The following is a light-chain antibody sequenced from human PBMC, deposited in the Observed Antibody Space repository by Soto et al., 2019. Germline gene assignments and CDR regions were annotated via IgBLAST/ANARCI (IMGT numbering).Light chain of an antibody. V-gene: IGKV3-20*01. Sequence: ELVLTQSPGTLSLSPGERATLSCRASQSVSSSYLAWYQHKPGQAPRLLIYGASSRATGIPDRFSGSGSGTDFTLTISRLEPEDFAVYYCQQYGSSPPRYTFGQGTKLEIK. J-gene: IGKJ2*01. CDR2: GAS. CDR3: QQYGSSPPRYT. CDR1: QSVSSSY.